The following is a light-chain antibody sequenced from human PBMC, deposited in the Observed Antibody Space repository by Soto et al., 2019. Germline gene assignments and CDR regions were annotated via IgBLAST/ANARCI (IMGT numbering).Light chain of an antibody. J-gene: IGKJ5*01. CDR1: QRVSSY. V-gene: IGKV3-11*01. Sequence: EIVLTQSPATLSLSPGERAALSCRASQRVSSYLAWYQQKPGQAPRLLIYDASNSATGIPARFSGSGSGTDLTLTISSLEPEDFAVYYCQQRTNWPPITFGQGTRLEI. CDR3: QQRTNWPPIT. CDR2: DAS.